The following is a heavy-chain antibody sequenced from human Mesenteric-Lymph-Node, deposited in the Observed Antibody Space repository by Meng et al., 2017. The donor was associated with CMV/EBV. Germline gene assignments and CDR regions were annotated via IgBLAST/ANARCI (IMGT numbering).Heavy chain of an antibody. CDR3: ANGEGSRWDDAFDI. CDR1: GFTFDDYA. CDR2: ISWNSGSI. Sequence: LSLTCAASGFTFDDYAMHWVRQAPGKGLEWVSGISWNSGSIGYADSVKGRFTISRDNAKNSLYLQMNSLRVEDTAVYYCANGEGSRWDDAFDIWGPGTMVTVSS. J-gene: IGHJ3*02. V-gene: IGHV3-9*01. D-gene: IGHD6-13*01.